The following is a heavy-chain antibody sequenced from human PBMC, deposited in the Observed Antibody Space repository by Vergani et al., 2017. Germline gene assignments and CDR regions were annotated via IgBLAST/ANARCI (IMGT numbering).Heavy chain of an antibody. J-gene: IGHJ3*02. V-gene: IGHV3-48*02. D-gene: IGHD5-18*01. CDR3: ARESDTAMVSDAFDI. CDR2: ISSSSSTI. CDR1: GFTFSSYS. Sequence: EVQLVESGGGLVQPGGSLRLSCAASGFTFSSYSMNWVRQAPGKGLEWVSYISSSSSTIYYADSVKGRFTISRDNAKNSLYLQMNSLRDEDTAVYYCARESDTAMVSDAFDIWGQGTMVTVSS.